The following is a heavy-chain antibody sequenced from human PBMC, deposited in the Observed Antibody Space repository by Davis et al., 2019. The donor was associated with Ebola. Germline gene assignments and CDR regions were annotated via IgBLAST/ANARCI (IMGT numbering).Heavy chain of an antibody. CDR1: GGSISSRTYY. Sequence: MPSETLSLTCAVSGGSISSRTYYWGWIRQPPGKGLEWIGSIGNIYYGGNTYYNPSLKSRVTLSVDTSKNQFSLKLSSVTAADTAVYYCARRTYGAFDYWGQGTLVTVSS. J-gene: IGHJ4*02. CDR3: ARRTYGAFDY. D-gene: IGHD4-17*01. V-gene: IGHV4-39*01. CDR2: IGNIYYGGNT.